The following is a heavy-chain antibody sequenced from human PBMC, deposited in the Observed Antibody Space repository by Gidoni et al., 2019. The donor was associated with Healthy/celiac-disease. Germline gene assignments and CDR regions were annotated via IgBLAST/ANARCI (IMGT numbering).Heavy chain of an antibody. D-gene: IGHD4-17*01. CDR2: IYYSGST. CDR1: GGSISSSSYY. J-gene: IGHJ4*02. Sequence: QLQLQESGPGLVKPSATLSLPCTVSGGSISSSSYYWGWIRQPPGKGLEWIGSIYYSGSTYYNPSLKSRVTISVDTSKNQFSLKLSSVTAADTAVYYCARLYGDHPRGWGQGTLVTVSS. V-gene: IGHV4-39*01. CDR3: ARLYGDHPRG.